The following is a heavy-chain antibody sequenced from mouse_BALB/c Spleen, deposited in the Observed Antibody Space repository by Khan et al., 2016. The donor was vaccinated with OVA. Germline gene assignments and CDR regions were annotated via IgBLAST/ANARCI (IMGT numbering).Heavy chain of an antibody. D-gene: IGHD2-2*01. CDR1: GFSLTTYG. CDR3: GRNYGYGEGLAY. J-gene: IGHJ3*01. Sequence: QVQLKQSGPGLVQPSQSLSITCTVSGFSLTTYGVHWVRQSPGKGLEWLGVIWSGGSTDYNAAFISRLNISKDNSKSQAFFKMNSLQANDKAIYYCGRNYGYGEGLAYWGQVTLGTVSA. V-gene: IGHV2-2*02. CDR2: IWSGGST.